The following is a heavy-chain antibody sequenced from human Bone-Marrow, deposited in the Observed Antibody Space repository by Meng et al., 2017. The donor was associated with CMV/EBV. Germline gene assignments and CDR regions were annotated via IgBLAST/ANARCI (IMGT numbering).Heavy chain of an antibody. V-gene: IGHV1-2*02. D-gene: IGHD6-19*01. CDR1: GYTVTDYY. J-gene: IGHJ4*02. CDR3: ARSSGWSRFDY. CDR2: INPNDDT. Sequence: QGQPVQCGAEVKNAGASVKVSWKASGYTVTDYYIHWVRQAPGQWLEWMGWINPNDDTNYAQNFQGRVTMTRDMSINTVYMELSRLTSDDTAVYYCARSSGWSRFDYWGLGTLVTVSS.